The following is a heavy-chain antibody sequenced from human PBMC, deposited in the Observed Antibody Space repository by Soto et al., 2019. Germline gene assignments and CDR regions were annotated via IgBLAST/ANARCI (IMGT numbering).Heavy chain of an antibody. V-gene: IGHV1-2*04. CDR3: AREYNTSSEGPLDS. CDR1: GYTFSDYY. D-gene: IGHD1-20*01. CDR2: INPHRGAT. J-gene: IGHJ4*02. Sequence: GASVKVSCKASGYTFSDYYIHWVRQALGQGLEWMGWINPHRGATSYAQHFQGYVTMTRDTSITTVYLEVTNLRFDGTAIYYCAREYNTSSEGPLDSWGQGTPVTVSS.